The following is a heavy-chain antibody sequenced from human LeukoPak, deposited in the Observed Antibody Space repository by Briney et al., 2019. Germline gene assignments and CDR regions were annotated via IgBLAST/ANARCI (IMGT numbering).Heavy chain of an antibody. D-gene: IGHD3-3*01. V-gene: IGHV1-69-2*01. CDR1: GYTFTDYY. CDR2: VDPEDGET. J-gene: IGHJ4*02. Sequence: ASVKISCKVSGYTFTDYYTHWVQQAPGKGLEWMGLVDPEDGETIYAEKFQGRVTITADTSTDTAYMELSSLRPEDTAVYYCATVPTVPTYYDFWSGYYDYWGQGTLVTVSS. CDR3: ATVPTVPTYYDFWSGYYDY.